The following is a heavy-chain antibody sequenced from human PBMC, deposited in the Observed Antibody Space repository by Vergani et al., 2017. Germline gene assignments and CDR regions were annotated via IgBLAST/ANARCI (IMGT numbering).Heavy chain of an antibody. CDR3: ARCPSGTAMAADSYYMDV. J-gene: IGHJ6*03. CDR1: GFTSSYYG. V-gene: IGHV3-33*08. D-gene: IGHD5-18*01. CDR2: IWYDGSNK. Sequence: QVHLVESGGGVVQPGRSLRLSCVVSGFTSSYYGMHWVRQAPGKGLEWVAVIWYDGSNKYYADSVKGRFTISRDNSKNTLYLQMNSLRAEDTAVYYCARCPSGTAMAADSYYMDVWGKGTTVTVSS.